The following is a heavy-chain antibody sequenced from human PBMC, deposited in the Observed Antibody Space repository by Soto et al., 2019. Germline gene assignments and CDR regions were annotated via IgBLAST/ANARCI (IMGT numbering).Heavy chain of an antibody. CDR1: GISLDTTRVG. CDR2: IYWHDDK. Sequence: SGPTLVNPTQTLMLNCSFSGISLDTTRVGVGWVRQALGKALELLANIYWHDDKRYNPSLDGRPTITTATSKNQVFLTMTNMDPVDAATYNCVHTGYRYDPSANCGRGNLVTVSS. J-gene: IGHJ1*01. D-gene: IGHD5-18*01. V-gene: IGHV2-5*01. CDR3: VHTGYRYDPSAN.